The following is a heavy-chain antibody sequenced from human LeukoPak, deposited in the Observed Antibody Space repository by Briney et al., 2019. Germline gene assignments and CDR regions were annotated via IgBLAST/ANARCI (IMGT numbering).Heavy chain of an antibody. Sequence: SETLSLTCTVSGGSISSYYWSWIRQPPGKGLEWIGYIYYSGNTYYNPSLKSRVTISVDTSKNQFSLKLSSVTAADTAVYYCARVDLYSIDYWGQGTLVTVSS. CDR2: IYYSGNT. CDR3: ARVDLYSIDY. CDR1: GGSISSYY. J-gene: IGHJ4*02. D-gene: IGHD6-13*01. V-gene: IGHV4-59*12.